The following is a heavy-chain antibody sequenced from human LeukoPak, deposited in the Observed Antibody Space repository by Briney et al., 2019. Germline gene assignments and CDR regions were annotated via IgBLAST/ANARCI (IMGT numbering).Heavy chain of an antibody. CDR1: GFIFSSYS. Sequence: SGGSLRLSCAASGFIFSSYSMNWVRQAPGKGLEWVSYISSSSNMYYADSVKGRFTISRNNAKNSLYLQMNSLRAEDTAVYYCARVELAPYYYYMDVWGKGTTVTVSS. CDR3: ARVELAPYYYYMDV. D-gene: IGHD1-7*01. CDR2: ISSSSNM. V-gene: IGHV3-48*04. J-gene: IGHJ6*03.